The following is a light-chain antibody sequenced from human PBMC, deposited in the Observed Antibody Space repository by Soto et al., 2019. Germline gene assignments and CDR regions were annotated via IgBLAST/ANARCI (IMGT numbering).Light chain of an antibody. Sequence: QSVLTQPPSASGTPGQRVTIYCSGSSSNIGSNTVSWYQQLPQRAPKLLIFSNNQRPSGVPDRFSGSKSGTSASLAISGLQSEDEADYYCATWADGLNSYVFGTGTKLTVL. J-gene: IGLJ1*01. V-gene: IGLV1-44*01. CDR2: SNN. CDR1: SSNIGSNT. CDR3: ATWADGLNSYV.